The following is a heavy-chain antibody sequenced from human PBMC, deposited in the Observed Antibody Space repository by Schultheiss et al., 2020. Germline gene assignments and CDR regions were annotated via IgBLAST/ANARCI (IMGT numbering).Heavy chain of an antibody. V-gene: IGHV4-39*02. J-gene: IGHJ3*01. CDR1: GDSINSRDYY. CDR2: IFYGGST. D-gene: IGHD2-15*01. CDR3: ARTTSKCGGSCFPGDAFDV. Sequence: SETLSLNCFVSGDSINSRDYYWGWVRQAPGKGLEWIGSIFYGGSTHYNPSLKSRVAISADTSENHFSLHLTSVTAADTALYFCARTTSKCGGSCFPGDAFDVWGHGTLVTFSS.